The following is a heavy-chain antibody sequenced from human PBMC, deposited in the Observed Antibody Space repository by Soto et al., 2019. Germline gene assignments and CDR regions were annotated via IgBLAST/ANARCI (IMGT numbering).Heavy chain of an antibody. CDR3: ARDYGYYYGSGSERSYYYGMDV. Sequence: SETLSLTCTVSGGSISSYYWSWIRQPPGKGLEWIGYIYYSGSTNYNPSLKSRVTISVDTSKNQFSLKLSSVTAADTAVYYCARDYGYYYGSGSERSYYYGMDVWGQGTTVTVS. CDR2: IYYSGST. CDR1: GGSISSYY. D-gene: IGHD3-10*01. V-gene: IGHV4-59*01. J-gene: IGHJ6*02.